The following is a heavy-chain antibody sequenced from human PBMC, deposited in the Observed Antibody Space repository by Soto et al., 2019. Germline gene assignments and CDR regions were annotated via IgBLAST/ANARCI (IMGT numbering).Heavy chain of an antibody. CDR3: AKGDRIAAAGTLPYYYYGMDV. CDR2: ISGSGGST. J-gene: IGHJ6*02. D-gene: IGHD6-13*01. V-gene: IGHV3-23*01. Sequence: GGSLRLSCAASGCTFSSYAMSWVRQAPGKGLEWVSAISGSGGSTYYADSVKGRFTISRDNSKNTLYLQMNSLRAEDTAVYYCAKGDRIAAAGTLPYYYYGMDVWGQGTTVTVSS. CDR1: GCTFSSYA.